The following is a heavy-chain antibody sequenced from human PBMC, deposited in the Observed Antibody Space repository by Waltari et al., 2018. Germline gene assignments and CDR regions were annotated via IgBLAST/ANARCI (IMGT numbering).Heavy chain of an antibody. D-gene: IGHD3-3*01. CDR1: GFTFGDYA. V-gene: IGHV3-49*04. CDR3: TRIRITIFGVVKIGDY. Sequence: EVQLVESGGGLVQPGRSLRLSCTASGFTFGDYAISWVRQAPGKGLERVGFIRSKAYGGTTEYAASVKGRFTISRDDSKSIAYLQMNSLKTEDTAVYYCTRIRITIFGVVKIGDYWGQGTLVTVSS. CDR2: IRSKAYGGTT. J-gene: IGHJ4*02.